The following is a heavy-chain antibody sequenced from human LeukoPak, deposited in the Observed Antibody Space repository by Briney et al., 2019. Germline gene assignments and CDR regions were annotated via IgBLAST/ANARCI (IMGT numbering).Heavy chain of an antibody. Sequence: GGSLRLSCAASGFTFSSYAMSWVRQAPGKGLEWVSAVSSSGGNTYYADTVKGRFTISRDNSKNTAYLQMNSLRAEDTAVYYCAKDTFDYWGQGTLVTVSS. J-gene: IGHJ4*02. CDR3: AKDTFDY. V-gene: IGHV3-23*01. CDR2: VSSSGGNT. CDR1: GFTFSSYA.